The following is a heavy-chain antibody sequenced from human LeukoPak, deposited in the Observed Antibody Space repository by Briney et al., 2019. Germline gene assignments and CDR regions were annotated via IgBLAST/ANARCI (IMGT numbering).Heavy chain of an antibody. J-gene: IGHJ4*02. CDR1: GFTXXXYW. V-gene: IGHV3-7*01. CDR2: IKYDGTEE. D-gene: IGHD4-23*01. CDR3: RSGGAAPGSFDN. Sequence: RXSXXXXGFTXXXYWMSWMRQAPGKGLEWVANIKYDGTEEYYVESVKGRFTISRDNAKNSLYLQLNSLRVDYTAVYYCRSGGAAPGSFDNWGQGTLVTVSP.